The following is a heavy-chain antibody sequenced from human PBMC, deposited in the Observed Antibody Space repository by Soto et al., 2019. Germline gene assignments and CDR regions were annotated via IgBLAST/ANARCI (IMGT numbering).Heavy chain of an antibody. Sequence: SVKVSCKASGGTFSSYAISWVRQAPGQGLEWMGGIIPIFGTANYAQKFQGRVTITADESTSTAYMELSSLRSEDTAVYYCARDLGYNHGMDVWGQGTTVTVSS. D-gene: IGHD2-15*01. CDR1: GGTFSSYA. CDR3: ARDLGYNHGMDV. J-gene: IGHJ6*02. CDR2: IIPIFGTA. V-gene: IGHV1-69*13.